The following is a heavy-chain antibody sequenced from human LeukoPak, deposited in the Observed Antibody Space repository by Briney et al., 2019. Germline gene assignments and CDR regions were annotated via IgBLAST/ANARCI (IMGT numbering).Heavy chain of an antibody. V-gene: IGHV4-38-2*01. CDR3: ARVPEPMYNWFDP. J-gene: IGHJ5*02. CDR2: IYHSGST. CDR1: GYSISSGYY. D-gene: IGHD2-2*01. Sequence: SETLSFTCAVSGYSISSGYYWGWIRQPPGKGLEWIGSIYHSGSTYYNPSLKSRVTISVDTSKNQFSLKLSSVTAADTAVYYCARVPEPMYNWFDPWGQGTLVTVSS.